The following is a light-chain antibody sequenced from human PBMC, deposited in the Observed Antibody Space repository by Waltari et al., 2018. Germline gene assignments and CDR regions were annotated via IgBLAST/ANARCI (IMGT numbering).Light chain of an antibody. CDR1: ATDVGNYNL. Sequence: QSALTQPASVSGSPGQSITISCAGTATDVGNYNLVSWYQQHPGKAPKLIIYEVTKRPSGVSNRFSASKSGIAASLTISGLQAEDEAEYYCFSYAGRFSFVFGTGTQVTV. V-gene: IGLV2-23*02. J-gene: IGLJ1*01. CDR2: EVT. CDR3: FSYAGRFSFV.